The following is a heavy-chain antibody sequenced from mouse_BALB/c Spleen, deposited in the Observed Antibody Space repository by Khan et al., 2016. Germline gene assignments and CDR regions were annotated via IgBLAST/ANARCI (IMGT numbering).Heavy chain of an antibody. CDR3: DRSDYGDKDAMDY. J-gene: IGHJ4*01. CDR1: GYSITSDYA. CDR2: ISYSGST. Sequence: QLQEPGPGLVKPSQSLSLTCTVTGYSITSDYAWNWIRQFPGNRLEWMGYISYSGSTSYNPSLKSRISITRDTSKNQFFLLLNSVTTEDTATYNCDRSDYGDKDAMDYWGQGTSVTVSS. D-gene: IGHD1-1*01. V-gene: IGHV3-2*02.